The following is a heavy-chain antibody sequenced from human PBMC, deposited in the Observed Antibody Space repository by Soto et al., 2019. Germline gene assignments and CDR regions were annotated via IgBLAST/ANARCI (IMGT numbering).Heavy chain of an antibody. V-gene: IGHV4-59*01. Sequence: SETLSLTCTVSGGSISSYYSSRIRQPPGKGLEWVGYIYYSGSTNYNPSLKSRVTISVDTSKNQFSLKLSSVTAADTAVYYCAREMDVVVVAATGWFDPWGQGTLVTVSS. J-gene: IGHJ5*02. CDR2: IYYSGST. D-gene: IGHD2-15*01. CDR3: AREMDVVVVAATGWFDP. CDR1: GGSISSYY.